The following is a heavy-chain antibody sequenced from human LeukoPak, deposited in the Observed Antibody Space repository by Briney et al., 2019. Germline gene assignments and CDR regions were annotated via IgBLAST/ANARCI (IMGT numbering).Heavy chain of an antibody. Sequence: ASVKVSCKASGYTFTSYDINWVRQAPGQGLEWMGWINPNSGGTNYAQKFQGRVTMTRDTSISTAYMELSRLRSDGTAVYYCARDLRYSSGWSASGMDVWGKGTTVTISS. V-gene: IGHV1-2*02. D-gene: IGHD6-19*01. J-gene: IGHJ6*03. CDR2: INPNSGGT. CDR1: GYTFTSYD. CDR3: ARDLRYSSGWSASGMDV.